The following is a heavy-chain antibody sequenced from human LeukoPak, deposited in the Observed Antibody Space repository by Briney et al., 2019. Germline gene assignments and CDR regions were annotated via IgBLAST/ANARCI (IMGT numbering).Heavy chain of an antibody. J-gene: IGHJ4*02. CDR2: INGNGSST. Sequence: PGGSLRLSCAASGFTFSSYWMHWVRPAPGKGLVWVSRINGNGSSTDYADSVKGRFTISRDNAKNTLYLQMNSLRAEDTAVYYCARLSYRPESSIAARPYDYWGQGTLVTVSS. CDR3: ARLSYRPESSIAARPYDY. V-gene: IGHV3-74*01. D-gene: IGHD6-6*01. CDR1: GFTFSSYW.